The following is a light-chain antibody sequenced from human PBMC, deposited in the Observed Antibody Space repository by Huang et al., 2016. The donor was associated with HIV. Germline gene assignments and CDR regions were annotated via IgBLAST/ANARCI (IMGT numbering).Light chain of an antibody. Sequence: DIVMTQSPDSLAVSLGERATIDCKSSQSVLYGSNNDNYLAWYQQKPGQPPKLLIDWASTRESGVPDRFSGSGSGTDFTLAISSLQAEDVAIYYCQQYYNTPITFGQGTRLEI. V-gene: IGKV4-1*01. CDR1: QSVLYGSNNDNY. CDR2: WAS. J-gene: IGKJ5*01. CDR3: QQYYNTPIT.